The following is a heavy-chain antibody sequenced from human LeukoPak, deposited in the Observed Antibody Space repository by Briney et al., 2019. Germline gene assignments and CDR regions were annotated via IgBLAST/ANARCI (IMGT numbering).Heavy chain of an antibody. D-gene: IGHD1-14*01. CDR1: GFTFGGYG. CDR2: IAYDGSRA. CDR3: TRYNNDHFDY. Sequence: AGSLRLSCAGSGFTFGGYGMLWLRQTPGKGLEGVAVIAYDGSRAFYADSVKGRFTISRDNSKNTMSVQMDDLRAEDTAVYYCTRYNNDHFDYWGQGTLVTVSS. V-gene: IGHV3-33*01. J-gene: IGHJ4*02.